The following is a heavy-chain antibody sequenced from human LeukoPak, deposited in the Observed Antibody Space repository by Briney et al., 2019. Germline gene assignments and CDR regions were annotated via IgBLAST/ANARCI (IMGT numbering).Heavy chain of an antibody. CDR3: ARAGYSSSSTGLS. J-gene: IGHJ5*02. Sequence: SQTLSLTXTVSGGSISSGSYYWSWIRQPAGKGLEWIGRIYTSGSTNYNPSLRSRVTMSVDTSKNQFSLKLSSVTAADTAVYYCARAGYSSSSTGLSWGQGTLVTVSS. CDR2: IYTSGST. D-gene: IGHD6-13*01. V-gene: IGHV4-61*02. CDR1: GGSISSGSYY.